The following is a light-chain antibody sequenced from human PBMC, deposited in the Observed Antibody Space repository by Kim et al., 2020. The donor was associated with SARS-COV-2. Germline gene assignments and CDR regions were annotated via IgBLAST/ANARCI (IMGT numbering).Light chain of an antibody. CDR1: QDIRND. V-gene: IGKV1-17*01. CDR2: GAS. CDR3: LQHNTYPFT. Sequence: GDRVPITCRASQDIRNDLGWYQQNPGRAPKRLIYGASSLQSGVPSRFSDSGSGTEFTLTISSLQPEDFATYFCLQHNTYPFTFCQGTRLEIK. J-gene: IGKJ5*01.